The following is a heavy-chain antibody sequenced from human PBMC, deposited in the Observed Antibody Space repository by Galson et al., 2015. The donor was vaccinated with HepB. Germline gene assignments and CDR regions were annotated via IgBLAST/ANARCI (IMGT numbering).Heavy chain of an antibody. Sequence: SLRLSCAASGFTFSSYAMHWVRQAPGKGPEWVAVISYDGSNKYYADSVKGRFTISRDNSKNTLYLQMNSLRAEDTAVYYCAREYYYDSSGYPEPDYYYGMDVWGQGTTVTVSS. CDR3: AREYYYDSSGYPEPDYYYGMDV. CDR1: GFTFSSYA. D-gene: IGHD3-22*01. J-gene: IGHJ6*02. V-gene: IGHV3-30-3*01. CDR2: ISYDGSNK.